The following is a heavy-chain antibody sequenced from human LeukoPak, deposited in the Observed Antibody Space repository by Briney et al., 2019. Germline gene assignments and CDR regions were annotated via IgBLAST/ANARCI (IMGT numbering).Heavy chain of an antibody. J-gene: IGHJ6*03. CDR2: ISGSGGST. V-gene: IGHV3-23*01. D-gene: IGHD3-3*01. CDR3: AKDGVLSVEIYYYYMDV. CDR1: GFTFSTYI. Sequence: PGGSLRLSCAASGFTFSTYIMNWVRQAPGKGLEWVSAISGSGGSTYYADSVKGRFTISRDNSKNTLYLQMNSLRAEDTAVYYCAKDGVLSVEIYYYYMDVWGKGTTVTVSS.